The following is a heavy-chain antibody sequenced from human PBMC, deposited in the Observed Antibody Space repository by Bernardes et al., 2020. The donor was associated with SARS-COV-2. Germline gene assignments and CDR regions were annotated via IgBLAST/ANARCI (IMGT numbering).Heavy chain of an antibody. V-gene: IGHV3-23*01. CDR2: VSCSGDT. J-gene: IGHJ4*02. CDR1: GFTLDTFA. Sequence: GGSLRLSCAASGFTLDTFAMSWVRQVPGKGLEWVSGVSCSGDTYYADSVKGRFTISRDNSQNILFLQMNDLRAEDTAVYYCAKDYCGGDCDFFDYWGQGTLVTVSS. CDR3: AKDYCGGDCDFFDY. D-gene: IGHD2-21*02.